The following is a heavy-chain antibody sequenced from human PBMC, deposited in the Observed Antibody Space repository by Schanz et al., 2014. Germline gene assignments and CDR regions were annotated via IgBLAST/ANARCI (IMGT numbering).Heavy chain of an antibody. J-gene: IGHJ2*01. CDR2: INPNSGGT. D-gene: IGHD6-6*01. V-gene: IGHV1-2*06. CDR1: GYTFTGYS. Sequence: QVQLVQSGAEVKKPGASVKVSCQASGYTFTGYSMHWVRQAPGQGLEWMGRINPNSGGTKDAQKFQGRVTMTRDTSISTAYMELSRLRSDDTAVYYCARAGQDFEYSSLSPIWYFDLWGRGTLVTVSS. CDR3: ARAGQDFEYSSLSPIWYFDL.